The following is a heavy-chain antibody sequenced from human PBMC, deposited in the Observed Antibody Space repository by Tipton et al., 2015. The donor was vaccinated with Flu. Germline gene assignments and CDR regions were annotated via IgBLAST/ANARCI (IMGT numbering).Heavy chain of an antibody. J-gene: IGHJ4*02. CDR3: AKDIYYDTRGYDVPRGSLGY. D-gene: IGHD3-22*01. CDR1: GFTFTNYA. V-gene: IGHV3-23*01. CDR2: VSGSGVRT. Sequence: SLRLSCAASGFTFTNYAMTWVRQAPGKGLEWVSTVSGSGVRTDYAHSVKGRFTISRDNSKNTLFLQLSSLTAEDTAVYYCAKDIYYDTRGYDVPRGSLGYWGQGTLVSVSS.